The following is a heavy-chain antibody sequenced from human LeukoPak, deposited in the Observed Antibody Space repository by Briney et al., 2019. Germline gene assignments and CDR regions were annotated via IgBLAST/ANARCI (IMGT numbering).Heavy chain of an antibody. D-gene: IGHD2-2*03. J-gene: IGHJ5*02. CDR2: AYYSGST. CDR3: AKEDGYCSSTSCMNWCDP. V-gene: IGHV4-59*01. CDR1: GVSIYSYY. Sequence: SETLSLNCTGSGVSIYSYYWRRLGPPPGKGLEGFGNAYYSGSTNYNPSLKSRVNISVDTSKKQFSLKLSSVTAADTAVYYCAKEDGYCSSTSCMNWCDPWGQGTLVTVSS.